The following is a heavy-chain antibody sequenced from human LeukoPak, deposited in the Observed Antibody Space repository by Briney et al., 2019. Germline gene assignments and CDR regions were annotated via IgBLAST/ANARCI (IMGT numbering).Heavy chain of an antibody. Sequence: SETLSLTXTVSGGSISSYYWSWIRQPPGKGLEWIGYIYYSGSTNYNPSLKSRVTISVDTSKNQFSLKLSSVTAADTAVHYCARDGMVVNAFDTWGQGTMVTVSS. V-gene: IGHV4-59*01. CDR1: GGSISSYY. J-gene: IGHJ3*02. CDR3: ARDGMVVNAFDT. CDR2: IYYSGST. D-gene: IGHD2-15*01.